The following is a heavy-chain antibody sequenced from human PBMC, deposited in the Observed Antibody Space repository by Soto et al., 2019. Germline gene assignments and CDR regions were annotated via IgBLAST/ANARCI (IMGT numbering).Heavy chain of an antibody. J-gene: IGHJ4*02. Sequence: LQLQESGPGLVKASETLSLTCAVSGASISSSSSYWGWIRQPPGKGMEWIGNIFSIGNTYYNPSLKSLVAISIDSSKTRFSLKLNSVTTADTAVYYCGAQTYVAEGYHFETWGQGTRVTVSS. CDR2: IFSIGNT. D-gene: IGHD1-1*01. CDR1: GASISSSSSY. V-gene: IGHV4-39*02. CDR3: GAQTYVAEGYHFET.